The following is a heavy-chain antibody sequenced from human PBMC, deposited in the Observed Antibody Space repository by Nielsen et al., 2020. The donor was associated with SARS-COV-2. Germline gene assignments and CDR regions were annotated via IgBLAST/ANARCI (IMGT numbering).Heavy chain of an antibody. CDR3: VRDSGTYDY. V-gene: IGHV3-64*01. D-gene: IGHD1-26*01. CDR2: ISSNEVTT. Sequence: LSLTCAASGFTFRIYAMHWVRQAPGKGLEYVSGISSNEVTTYYANSVKGRFSISRDNSKSTVDLQMGSLTTEDTAVYYCVRDSGTYDYWGQGILATVSS. CDR1: GFTFRIYA. J-gene: IGHJ4*02.